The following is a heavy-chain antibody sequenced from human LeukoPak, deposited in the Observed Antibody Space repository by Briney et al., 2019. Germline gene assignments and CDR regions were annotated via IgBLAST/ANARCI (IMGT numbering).Heavy chain of an antibody. CDR3: AKSVTIFGVVTTIDFDY. J-gene: IGHJ4*02. Sequence: GGSLRLPCAASGFTFSSYGMHWVRQAPGKGLEWVAFIRYDGSNKYYADSVKGRFTISRDNSKNTLYLQMNSLRAEDTAVYYCAKSVTIFGVVTTIDFDYWGQGTLVTVSS. CDR1: GFTFSSYG. V-gene: IGHV3-30*02. CDR2: IRYDGSNK. D-gene: IGHD3-3*01.